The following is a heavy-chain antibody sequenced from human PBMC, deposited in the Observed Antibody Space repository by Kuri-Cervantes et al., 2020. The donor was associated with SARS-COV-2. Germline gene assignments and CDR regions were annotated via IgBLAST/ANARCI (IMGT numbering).Heavy chain of an antibody. D-gene: IGHD6-19*01. J-gene: IGHJ6*02. CDR3: ARAGVAGYSSGWNPYYYYGMDV. Sequence: SVKVSCKASGYTFTGYYMHWVRQATGQGLEWMGGIIPIFGTANYAQKFQGRVAITADESTSTAYMELSSLRSEDTAVYYCARAGVAGYSSGWNPYYYYGMDVWGQGTTVTVSS. V-gene: IGHV1-69*13. CDR2: IIPIFGTA. CDR1: GYTFTGYY.